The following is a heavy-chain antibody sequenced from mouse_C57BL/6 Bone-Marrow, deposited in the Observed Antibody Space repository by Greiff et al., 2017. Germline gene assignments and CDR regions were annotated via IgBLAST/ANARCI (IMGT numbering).Heavy chain of an antibody. CDR3: AITTVGANYAMDY. D-gene: IGHD1-1*01. Sequence: QVQLQQPGAELVKPGASVKMSCKASGYTFTSYWITWVKQRPGQGLEWIGDIYPGSGSTNYNEKFKSKATLTVDTSSSTAYMQLSSLTSEDSAVYYCAITTVGANYAMDYWGQGTSVTVSS. V-gene: IGHV1-55*01. J-gene: IGHJ4*01. CDR2: IYPGSGST. CDR1: GYTFTSYW.